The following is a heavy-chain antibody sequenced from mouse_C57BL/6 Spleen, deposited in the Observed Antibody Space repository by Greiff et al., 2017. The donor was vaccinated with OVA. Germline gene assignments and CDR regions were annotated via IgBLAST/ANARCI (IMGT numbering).Heavy chain of an antibody. CDR2: IDPANGNT. Sequence: VQLKESVAELVRPGASVKLSCTASGFNIKNTYMHWVKQRPEQGLEWIGRIDPANGNTKYAPKFQGKATITADTSSNTAYLQLSSLTSEDTAIYYCASNYYGSSYESYWGQGTLVTVSA. J-gene: IGHJ3*01. CDR3: ASNYYGSSYESY. CDR1: GFNIKNTY. D-gene: IGHD1-1*01. V-gene: IGHV14-3*01.